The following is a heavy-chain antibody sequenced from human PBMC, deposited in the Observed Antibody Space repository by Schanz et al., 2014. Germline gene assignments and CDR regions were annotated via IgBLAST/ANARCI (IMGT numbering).Heavy chain of an antibody. CDR2: IGVDGTTT. CDR3: ARKMKLGVYGGKGHDSLDI. CDR1: EFTFSTDA. V-gene: IGHV3-23*01. D-gene: IGHD2-15*01. J-gene: IGHJ3*02. Sequence: DVHLLESGGGLVQPGGSLRLSCAASEFTFSTDAMSWVRQAPGKGLEWVSVIGVDGTTTYYADSVKGRFTISRDNSKNTLYLQMNSLRAEDTAVYYCARKMKLGVYGGKGHDSLDIWGQGTMVTVSS.